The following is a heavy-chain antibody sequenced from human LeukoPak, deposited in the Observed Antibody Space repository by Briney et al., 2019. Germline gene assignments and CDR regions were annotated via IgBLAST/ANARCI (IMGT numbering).Heavy chain of an antibody. CDR1: GYTFTYYY. CDR2: INPKSGGT. J-gene: IGHJ4*02. CDR3: ARGGSDSSGYYPRDFDY. Sequence: ASVKVSCKASGYTFTYYYVLWARQAPGQGLEWMGWINPKSGGTNYAQKFQGRVTMTRDTSISTAYMELSRLISDDTAVYYCARGGSDSSGYYPRDFDYWGQGTLVTVSS. D-gene: IGHD3-22*01. V-gene: IGHV1-2*02.